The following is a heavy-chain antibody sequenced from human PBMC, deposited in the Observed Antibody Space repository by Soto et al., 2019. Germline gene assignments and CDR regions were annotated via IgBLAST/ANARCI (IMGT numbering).Heavy chain of an antibody. D-gene: IGHD3-9*01. CDR3: ANRVDVLAPWN. CDR2: VYQSGDT. V-gene: IGHV4-38-2*02. Sequence: PSEALSLTGTVAGYSLYSGFYWAWIRQPPGKGLEWIGSVYQSGDTYFNPSLKSRATISMDASINQFYLRLTSVTAADTATYYCANRVDVLAPWNWGQGTLVTV. CDR1: GYSLYSGFY. J-gene: IGHJ4*02.